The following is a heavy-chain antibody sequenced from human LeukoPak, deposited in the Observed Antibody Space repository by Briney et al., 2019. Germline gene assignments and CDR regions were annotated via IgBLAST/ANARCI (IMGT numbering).Heavy chain of an antibody. CDR1: GGSISSYY. D-gene: IGHD1-26*01. Sequence: SETLSLTCTVSGGSISSYYWSWIRQPARKGLEWIGRIYTSGGTTYNPSLKSRVTMSVDTSKNQFSLKLSSVTAADTAVYYCVRGPTWFDPWGQGTLVTVSS. J-gene: IGHJ5*02. CDR2: IYTSGGT. V-gene: IGHV4-4*07. CDR3: VRGPTWFDP.